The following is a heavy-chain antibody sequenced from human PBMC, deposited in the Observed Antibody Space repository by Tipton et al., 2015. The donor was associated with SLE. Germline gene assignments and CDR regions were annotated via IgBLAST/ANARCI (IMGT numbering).Heavy chain of an antibody. D-gene: IGHD6-13*01. CDR1: GGSFSGYY. CDR3: ARLGMAAAGTGPYYFDY. CDR2: INHSGST. V-gene: IGHV4-34*01. Sequence: LRLSCAVYGGSFSGYYWSWIRQPPGKGLEWIGEINHSGSTNYNPSLKSRVTISVDTSKNQFSLKLSSVTAADTAVYYCARLGMAAAGTGPYYFDYWGQGTLVTVSS. J-gene: IGHJ4*02.